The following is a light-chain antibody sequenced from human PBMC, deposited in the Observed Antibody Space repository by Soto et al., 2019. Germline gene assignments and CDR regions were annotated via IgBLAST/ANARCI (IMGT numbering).Light chain of an antibody. Sequence: QSALTQPASVSGSPGQSITISCTGTSSDVGSYNPVSWYQQYPGKAPKLMIYEGSQRPSGVSHRFSGSKSGNTASLTISGLQAEDEADYYCCSYAGSTTLMFGGGTQLTVL. CDR3: CSYAGSTTLM. CDR2: EGS. J-gene: IGLJ3*02. CDR1: SSDVGSYNP. V-gene: IGLV2-23*01.